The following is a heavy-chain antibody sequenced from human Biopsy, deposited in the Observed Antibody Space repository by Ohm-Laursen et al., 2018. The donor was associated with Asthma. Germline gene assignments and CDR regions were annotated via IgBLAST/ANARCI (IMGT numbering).Heavy chain of an antibody. Sequence: SLRLSRTASGFSFSDYYMTWMRQAPGKGLEWVANIKHDGSEKNHVDSLKGRFTVSRDNAKNSLYLQMNSLRAEDTAVYYCARTFHFWSPYHAEHYQLWGQGTLVTVSS. CDR2: IKHDGSEK. CDR1: GFSFSDYY. V-gene: IGHV3-7*01. D-gene: IGHD3-3*02. J-gene: IGHJ1*01. CDR3: ARTFHFWSPYHAEHYQL.